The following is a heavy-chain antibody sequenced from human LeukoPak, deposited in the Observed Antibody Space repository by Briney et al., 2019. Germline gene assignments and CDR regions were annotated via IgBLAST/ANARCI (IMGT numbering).Heavy chain of an antibody. CDR3: TTTGRVVGFDY. J-gene: IGHJ4*02. CDR1: GFTLSGSA. D-gene: IGHD2-21*01. CDR2: IRSKANDYAT. Sequence: GGSLRLSCSGFTLSGSALHWVRQASGKGLEWVGRIRSKANDYATTYAASVKGRFSISRDDSKNTAYLQMKSLKAEDTALYYCTTTGRVVGFDYWGQGTQVTVSS. V-gene: IGHV3-73*01.